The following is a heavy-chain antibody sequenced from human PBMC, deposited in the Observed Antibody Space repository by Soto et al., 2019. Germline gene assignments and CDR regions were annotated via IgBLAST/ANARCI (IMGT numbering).Heavy chain of an antibody. CDR1: GGPFSSYA. CDR3: ARPSIAAAGYYYYYGMDV. V-gene: IGHV1-69*13. D-gene: IGHD6-13*01. Sequence: SVKVSCKASGGPFSSYAICCLRQAPGQGVEWMGGIIPIFGTANYAQKFQGRVTITEDESTSTAYMELSSLRSEDTAVYYCARPSIAAAGYYYYYGMDVWGQGTTVTSP. CDR2: IIPIFGTA. J-gene: IGHJ6*02.